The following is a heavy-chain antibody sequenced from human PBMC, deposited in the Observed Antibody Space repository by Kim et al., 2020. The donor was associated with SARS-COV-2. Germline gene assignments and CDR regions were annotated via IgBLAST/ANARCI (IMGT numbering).Heavy chain of an antibody. CDR2: IKSKTDGGTT. D-gene: IGHD3-22*01. CDR3: TGDYYDSSGYYSPEYFQH. J-gene: IGHJ1*01. Sequence: GGSLRLSCAASGFTFSNAWMSWVRQAPGKGLEWVGRIKSKTDGGTTDYAAPVKGRFTISRDDSKNTLYLQMNSLKTEDTAVYYCTGDYYDSSGYYSPEYFQHWGQGTLVTVSS. CDR1: GFTFSNAW. V-gene: IGHV3-15*01.